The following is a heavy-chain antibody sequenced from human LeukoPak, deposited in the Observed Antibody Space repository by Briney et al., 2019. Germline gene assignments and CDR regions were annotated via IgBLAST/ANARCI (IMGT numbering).Heavy chain of an antibody. V-gene: IGHV4-34*01. J-gene: IGHJ4*02. D-gene: IGHD3-22*01. CDR1: GGSFSGYY. CDR3: ARAGDSSGYCGY. Sequence: SETLSLTCAVYGGSFSGYYWSWIRQPPGKGLEWIGEINHSGRTNNNPSLKSRVTISVDTSKNQFSLKLSSVTAADTAVYYCARAGDSSGYCGYWGQGTLVTVSS. CDR2: INHSGRT.